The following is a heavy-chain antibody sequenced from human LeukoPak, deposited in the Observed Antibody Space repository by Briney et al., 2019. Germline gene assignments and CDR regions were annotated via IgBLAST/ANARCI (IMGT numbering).Heavy chain of an antibody. V-gene: IGHV3-7*01. CDR1: GFTFSTYW. CDR2: IKQDGSEK. CDR3: ARDRGFEYSDTGSFDY. Sequence: GGSLRLSCAASGFTFSTYWMSWVRQAPGKGLEWVANIKQDGSEKYYVDSVKGRFTISRDNAENSLYLQMNSLRAEDTAVYYCARDRGFEYSDTGSFDYWGQGTLVTVSS. D-gene: IGHD6-6*01. J-gene: IGHJ4*02.